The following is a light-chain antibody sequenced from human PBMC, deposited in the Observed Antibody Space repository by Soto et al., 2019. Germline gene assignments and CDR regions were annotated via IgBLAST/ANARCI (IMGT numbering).Light chain of an antibody. CDR2: GAS. J-gene: IGKJ1*01. V-gene: IGKV3-20*01. CDR3: QQYGSSPWT. CDR1: QSVSSSY. Sequence: EIVLTQSPGTLSLSPGERATLSCRASQSVSSSYLAWYQQKPVQAPRLLIYGASSRATGILDRFSGSGSGTDFTLTISRLEPEDFAVYYCQQYGSSPWTFGQGTKVEIK.